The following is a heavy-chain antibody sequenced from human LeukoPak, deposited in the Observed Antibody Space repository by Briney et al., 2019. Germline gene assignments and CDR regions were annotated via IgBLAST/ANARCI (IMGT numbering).Heavy chain of an antibody. J-gene: IGHJ4*02. D-gene: IGHD3-10*02. CDR3: ARSPGSTMFIDY. Sequence: PSETLSLTCTVSGYSISSGYYWEWIRQPPRKGLEWIGSIYHSGSTYYNPSLQSRVTMSVDTSKNQFSLKLSSVTAADTGVYYCARSPGSTMFIDYWGQGTLVTVSS. CDR1: GYSISSGYY. CDR2: IYHSGST. V-gene: IGHV4-38-2*02.